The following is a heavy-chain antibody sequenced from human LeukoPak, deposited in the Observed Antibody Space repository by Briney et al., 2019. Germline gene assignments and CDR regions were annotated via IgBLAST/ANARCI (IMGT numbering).Heavy chain of an antibody. CDR1: GFTFSSYS. D-gene: IGHD2-15*01. J-gene: IGHJ4*02. V-gene: IGHV3-21*01. CDR3: ARAYCSGGSCYPNNFDY. Sequence: GGSLRLSCAASGFTFSSYSMNWVRQAPGKGLEWVSSISSSSSYIYYADSVKGRFTISRDNAKNSLYLQMNSLRAEDMAVYYCARAYCSGGSCYPNNFDYWGQGTLVTVSS. CDR2: ISSSSSYI.